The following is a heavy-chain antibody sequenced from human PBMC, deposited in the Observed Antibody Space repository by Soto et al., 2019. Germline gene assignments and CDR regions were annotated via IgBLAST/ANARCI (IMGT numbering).Heavy chain of an antibody. CDR2: IYPGDSDT. CDR3: AGFYGDYYYGMDV. J-gene: IGHJ6*02. V-gene: IGHV5-51*01. CDR1: GYSFTSYW. D-gene: IGHD4-17*01. Sequence: PGESLKISCKGSGYSFTSYWIGWVRQMPGKGLEWMGIIYPGDSDTRYSPSFQGQVTISADKSISTAYLQWSILKASDTAMYYCAGFYGDYYYGMDVWGQGTTVTVSS.